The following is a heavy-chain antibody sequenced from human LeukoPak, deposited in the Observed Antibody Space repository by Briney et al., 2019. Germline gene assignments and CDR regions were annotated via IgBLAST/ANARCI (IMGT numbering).Heavy chain of an antibody. CDR3: VRDPPQREFTLDY. J-gene: IGHJ4*02. Sequence: PGGSLRLSCAASGFSLSDYWMHWVRQAPGTGLVWVSRINGDGSTTTYADSVKGRLTISRDNAKNTLYLQMSSLRVEDTAVYYCVRDPPQREFTLDYWGQGILVTVSS. CDR2: INGDGSTT. V-gene: IGHV3-74*01. CDR1: GFSLSDYW. D-gene: IGHD3-10*01.